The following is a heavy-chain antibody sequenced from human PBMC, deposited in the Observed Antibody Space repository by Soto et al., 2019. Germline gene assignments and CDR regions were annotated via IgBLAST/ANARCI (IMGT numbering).Heavy chain of an antibody. V-gene: IGHV4-34*01. J-gene: IGHJ6*02. CDR1: GGSFSGYY. Sequence: TSETLSLTCAVYGGSFSGYYWSWIRQPPGKGLEWIGEINHSGSTNYNPSLKSRVTISVDTSKNQFSLKLSSVTAADTAVYYCARARTEQLVYYGMDVWGQGTTVTSP. D-gene: IGHD6-6*01. CDR3: ARARTEQLVYYGMDV. CDR2: INHSGST.